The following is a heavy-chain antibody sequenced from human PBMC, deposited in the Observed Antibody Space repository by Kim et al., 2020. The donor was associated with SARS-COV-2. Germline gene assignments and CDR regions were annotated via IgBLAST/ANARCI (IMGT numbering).Heavy chain of an antibody. V-gene: IGHV4-34*01. Sequence: SETLSLTCAVYGGSFSGYYWSWIRQPPGKGLEWIGEINHSGSTNYNPSLKSRVTISVDTSKNQFSLKLSSVTAADTAVYYCARFPGAGQFDYWGQGTLVTVSS. CDR3: ARFPGAGQFDY. J-gene: IGHJ4*02. CDR2: INHSGST. D-gene: IGHD1-26*01. CDR1: GGSFSGYY.